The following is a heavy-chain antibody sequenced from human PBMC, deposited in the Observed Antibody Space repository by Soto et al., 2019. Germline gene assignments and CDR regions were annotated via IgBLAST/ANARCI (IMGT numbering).Heavy chain of an antibody. CDR3: ARDRSGVVPAANYYYYYYMHV. Sequence: SETLSLTCTVSGGSISSYYWSWIRQPPGKGLEWIGYIYYSGSTNYNPSLKSRVTISVDTSKNQFSLKLSSVTAADTAVYYCARDRSGVVPAANYYYYYYMHVWGKGTTVTVSS. V-gene: IGHV4-59*01. D-gene: IGHD2-2*01. CDR1: GGSISSYY. CDR2: IYYSGST. J-gene: IGHJ6*03.